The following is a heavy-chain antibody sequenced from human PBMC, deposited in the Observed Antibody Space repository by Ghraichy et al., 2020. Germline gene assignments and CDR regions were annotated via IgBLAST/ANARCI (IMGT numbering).Heavy chain of an antibody. V-gene: IGHV4-59*08. D-gene: IGHD3-10*01. J-gene: IGHJ4*02. Sequence: SETLSLTCTVSGGSIGSYYWSWIRQTPGKGLEWIGYTYYSGSTSYNPSLNSRVTISVDTSKNQFSLRMTSVTAADTAGYYCASRYGSGSYGFDYWGQGTLVTVSS. CDR1: GGSIGSYY. CDR2: TYYSGST. CDR3: ASRYGSGSYGFDY.